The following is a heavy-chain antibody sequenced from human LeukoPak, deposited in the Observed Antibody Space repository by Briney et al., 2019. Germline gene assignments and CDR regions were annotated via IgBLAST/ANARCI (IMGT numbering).Heavy chain of an antibody. V-gene: IGHV4-31*03. Sequence: KTSQTLSLTCTVSGGSISSGGYYWSWIRQPPGKGLEWIGYIYYSGSTYYNPSLKSRVTISVDTSKNQFSLKLSSVTAADTAVYYCARVNYDSSGYYYDYWGQGTLVTVSS. D-gene: IGHD3-22*01. CDR2: IYYSGST. CDR1: GGSISSGGYY. CDR3: ARVNYDSSGYYYDY. J-gene: IGHJ4*02.